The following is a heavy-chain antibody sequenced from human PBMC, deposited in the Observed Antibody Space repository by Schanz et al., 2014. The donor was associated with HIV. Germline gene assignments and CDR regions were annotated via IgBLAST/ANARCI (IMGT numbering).Heavy chain of an antibody. V-gene: IGHV3-33*01. CDR1: GFTFSSYG. CDR2: IWYDGSNK. D-gene: IGHD6-13*01. CDR3: AREYYSRNWNWFDP. Sequence: QVQLVESGGGVVQPGRSLRLSCAASGFTFSSYGMHWVRQAPGKGLEWVAVIWYDGSNKYYADSVKGRFTISRDNSKNMLYLQMNSLRAEDTAVYYCAREYYSRNWNWFDPWGQGTLVTVSS. J-gene: IGHJ5*02.